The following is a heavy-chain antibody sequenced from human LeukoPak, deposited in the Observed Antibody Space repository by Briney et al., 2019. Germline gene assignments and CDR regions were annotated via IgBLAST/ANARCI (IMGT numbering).Heavy chain of an antibody. D-gene: IGHD2-15*01. CDR2: VNLNSGHT. CDR3: ARGAPGSYCSGGSCPYFDY. V-gene: IGHV1-8*01. Sequence: GASLKVSCKASGYTFTSYDINWVRQATGQGLEWMAWVNLNSGHTGYAQKFQGRVTMTRNTSISTAYMELGSLRSEDTAVYYCARGAPGSYCSGGSCPYFDYWGQGTLVSVSS. CDR1: GYTFTSYD. J-gene: IGHJ4*02.